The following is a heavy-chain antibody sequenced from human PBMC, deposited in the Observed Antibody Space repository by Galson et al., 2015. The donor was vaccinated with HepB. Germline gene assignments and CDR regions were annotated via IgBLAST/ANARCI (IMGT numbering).Heavy chain of an antibody. D-gene: IGHD2-2*02. J-gene: IGHJ4*02. V-gene: IGHV1-8*01. CDR3: ATVVPAAITLDY. CDR1: GYTFTSYD. CDR2: MNPNSGNT. Sequence: SVKVSCKASGYTFTSYDINWVRQATGQGLEWMGWMNPNSGNTGYAQKFQGRVTMTRNTSISTAYMELSSLRSEDTAVYYCATVVPAAITLDYWGQGTLVTVSS.